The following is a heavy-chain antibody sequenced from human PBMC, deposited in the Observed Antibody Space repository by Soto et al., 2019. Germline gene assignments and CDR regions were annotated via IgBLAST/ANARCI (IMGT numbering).Heavy chain of an antibody. J-gene: IGHJ3*02. D-gene: IGHD2-8*02. CDR3: AKATATGGGAFDI. CDR2: ILVAGST. Sequence: GGSLRLSCAASGFICSSYDMSWVRQAPGKGLEWVSTILVAGSTHYEDPVKGRFTISRDTSKNTVYLQMNSLTAGDTAVYYCAKATATGGGAFDICGQGTMVTVSS. V-gene: IGHV3-23*01. CDR1: GFICSSYD.